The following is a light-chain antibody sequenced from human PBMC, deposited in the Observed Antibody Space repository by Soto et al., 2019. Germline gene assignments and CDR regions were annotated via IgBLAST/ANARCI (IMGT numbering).Light chain of an antibody. CDR1: QSVSNY. J-gene: IGKJ5*01. Sequence: EIIMTQSPATLSVSPGERVTLSCRASQSVSNYLAWYQQRPGQAPRLLMYDASNRATGIPARFSGSGSGTDFTLIISSLEPEDFAVYYCQQRSNWPTFGQGTRLEIK. CDR3: QQRSNWPT. CDR2: DAS. V-gene: IGKV3-11*01.